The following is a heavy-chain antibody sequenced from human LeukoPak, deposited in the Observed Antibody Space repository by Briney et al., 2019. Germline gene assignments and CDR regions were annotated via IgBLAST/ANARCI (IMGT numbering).Heavy chain of an antibody. D-gene: IGHD6-19*01. CDR3: AREGGRQWLVSGALDS. V-gene: IGHV4-61*01. CDR1: DDSVSSSRYY. J-gene: IGHJ5*01. Sequence: PSETLSLTCTVSDDSVSSSRYYWTWIRQPPGKGLEWIGYIYHGSATYNPSLESRVTLSMDTSKNQYSLKMTSVTAADTAVDYCAREGGRQWLVSGALDSWGQGTLVTVSS. CDR2: IYHGSA.